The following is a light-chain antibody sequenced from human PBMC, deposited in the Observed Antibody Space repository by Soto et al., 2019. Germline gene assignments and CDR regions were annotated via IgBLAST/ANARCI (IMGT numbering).Light chain of an antibody. CDR3: SSYTTIKTVV. J-gene: IGLJ2*01. CDR2: EVS. V-gene: IGLV2-14*01. CDR1: SSDIGTYKY. Sequence: QSALTQPASVSGSPGQSITISCTGTSSDIGTYKYASWFQHHPGKAPKLIIFEVSNRPSGISDRFSGFKSANTAYLTISGVQPDDEADYHCSSYTTIKTVVFGGGTKLTVL.